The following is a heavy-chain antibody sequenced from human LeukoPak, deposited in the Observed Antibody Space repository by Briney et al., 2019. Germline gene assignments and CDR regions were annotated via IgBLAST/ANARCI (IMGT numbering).Heavy chain of an antibody. CDR2: TSYDGGKK. Sequence: GGSLRLSCEASGYTFSSYAIHWVRQAPGKGLEWVAVTSYDGGKKFYADSVKGRFTISRENPKNILYLEMNSLRTEDTAVYYCARGGYYDILTGYYQTQFYYPMDVWGRGTTVTVSS. CDR3: ARGGYYDILTGYYQTQFYYPMDV. V-gene: IGHV3-30*03. J-gene: IGHJ6*02. CDR1: GYTFSSYA. D-gene: IGHD3-9*01.